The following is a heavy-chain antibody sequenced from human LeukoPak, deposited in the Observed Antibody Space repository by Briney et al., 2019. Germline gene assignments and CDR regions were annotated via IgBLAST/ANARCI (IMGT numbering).Heavy chain of an antibody. CDR3: ARDQTPYYYDSSGYYSYYYYGMDV. Sequence: ASVKVSCKASGGTFSSYAISWVRQAPGQGLEWMGIINPSGGSTSYAQKFQGRVTMTRDTSTSTVYMELSSLRPEDTAVYYCARDQTPYYYDSSGYYSYYYYGMDVWGQGTTVTVSS. V-gene: IGHV1-46*01. CDR2: INPSGGST. CDR1: GGTFSSYA. J-gene: IGHJ6*02. D-gene: IGHD3-22*01.